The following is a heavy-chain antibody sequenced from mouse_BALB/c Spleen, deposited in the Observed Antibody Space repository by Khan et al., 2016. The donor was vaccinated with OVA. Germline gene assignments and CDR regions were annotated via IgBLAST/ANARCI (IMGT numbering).Heavy chain of an antibody. CDR2: IDPSNSET. CDR1: GYTFTSYW. V-gene: IGHV1-74*01. CDR3: ARSGYAAVAY. Sequence: QVQLQQSGPELVRPGTSVKVSCKASGYTFTSYWMNWVKQRPGQGLEWVGMIDPSNSETNLNQKFKDKATLSEDKSSNTAYMQLSSLTSEDSAVYYCARSGYAAVAYWGPGTVVSVSA. D-gene: IGHD2-14*01. J-gene: IGHJ3*01.